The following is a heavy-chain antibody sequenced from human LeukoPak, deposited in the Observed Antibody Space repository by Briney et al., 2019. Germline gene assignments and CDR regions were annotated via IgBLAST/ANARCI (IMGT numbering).Heavy chain of an antibody. V-gene: IGHV3-30*02. CDR1: GLNFSNYG. CDR3: ARASGGYEY. J-gene: IGHJ4*02. CDR2: IRNDESDK. Sequence: TGGSLRLSCAASGLNFSNYGMHWIRQAPGKGLEWVAFIRNDESDKYYEDSVKGRFTISRDNSKNTLYLQMNSLRAEDTAVYYCARASGGYEYWGQGILVTVSS. D-gene: IGHD5-12*01.